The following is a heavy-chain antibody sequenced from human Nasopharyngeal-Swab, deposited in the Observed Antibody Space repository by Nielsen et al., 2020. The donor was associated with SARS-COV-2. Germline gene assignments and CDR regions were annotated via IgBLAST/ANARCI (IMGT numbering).Heavy chain of an antibody. CDR3: VRIDWGSPAA. CDR2: IISRGAT. D-gene: IGHD3-9*01. V-gene: IGHV3-23*01. Sequence: GESLTISCAASGLTFANCAVDWVRQAPGKGLEWLSGIISRGATYYADSVRGRFIISRDNSKNTVYLQMNSLTVEDTAVYYCVRIDWGSPAAWGQGTLVTVSS. J-gene: IGHJ5*02. CDR1: GLTFANCA.